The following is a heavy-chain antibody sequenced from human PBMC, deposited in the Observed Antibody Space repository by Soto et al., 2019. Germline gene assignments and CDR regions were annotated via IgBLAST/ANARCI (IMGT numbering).Heavy chain of an antibody. V-gene: IGHV1-69*01. CDR2: IIPIFGTA. D-gene: IGHD3-22*01. J-gene: IGHJ5*02. CDR3: ASTPSGDYDSSGYFGERS. CDR1: GGTFSSYA. Sequence: QVQLVQSGAEVKKPGSSVKVSCKASGGTFSSYAISWVRQAPGQGLEWMGGIIPIFGTANYAQKFQGRVTITADESTSTAYMELSSLRSEDTAVYYCASTPSGDYDSSGYFGERSWGQGTLVTVSS.